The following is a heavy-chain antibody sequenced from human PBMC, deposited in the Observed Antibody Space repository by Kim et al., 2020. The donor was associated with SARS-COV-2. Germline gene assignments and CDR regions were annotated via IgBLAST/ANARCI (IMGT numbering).Heavy chain of an antibody. CDR1: GFTFSSNS. CDR3: AKDRRGPAAGTWYFHL. V-gene: IGHV3-23*01. CDR2: ITGRGDTT. J-gene: IGHJ2*01. D-gene: IGHD6-13*01. Sequence: GGSLRLSCAASGFTFSSNSMGWVRQAPGKGLEWVSSITGRGDTTYYTDSVKGRFTISRHNSKNTLYLQMNILRAEDTALYYCAKDRRGPAAGTWYFHLWGRGSLVTVS.